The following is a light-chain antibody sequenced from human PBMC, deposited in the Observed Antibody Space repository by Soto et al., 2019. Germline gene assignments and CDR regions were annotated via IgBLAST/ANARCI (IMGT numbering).Light chain of an antibody. CDR1: SSNIGNNY. CDR3: GTCDISLSAVV. V-gene: IGLV1-51*01. Sequence: QSVLTQPPSVSAAPGQKVTLSCSGSSSNIGNNYVSWYQQLPGTAPKLLIYDSNKRPSGIPDRFSGSQSGTSATLGITGLQTGDEADYYCGTCDISLSAVVFGGGTKLTVL. CDR2: DSN. J-gene: IGLJ2*01.